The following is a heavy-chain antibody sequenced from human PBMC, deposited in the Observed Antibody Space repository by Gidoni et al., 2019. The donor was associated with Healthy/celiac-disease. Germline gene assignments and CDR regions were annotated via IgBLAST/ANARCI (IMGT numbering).Heavy chain of an antibody. CDR3: ARGGNYDFWSGYYNSFDY. V-gene: IGHV4-34*01. CDR1: GGSSSGYY. J-gene: IGHJ4*02. Sequence: QVQLQQWGAGLLKPSATLSLTCAVYGGSSSGYYWSWIRQPPGKGLEWIGEINHSGSTNYNPSLKSRVTISVDTSKNQFSLKLSSVTAADTAVYYCARGGNYDFWSGYYNSFDYWGQGTLVTVSS. D-gene: IGHD3-3*01. CDR2: INHSGST.